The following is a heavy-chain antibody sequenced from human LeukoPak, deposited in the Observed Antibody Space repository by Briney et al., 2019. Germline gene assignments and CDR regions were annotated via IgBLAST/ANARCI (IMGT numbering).Heavy chain of an antibody. CDR2: IHYSGST. Sequence: SETLSLTCTVSGGSISSSNYYWGWIRQPPGKGLEWIGYIHYSGSTHYNPSLKSRVTISVDTSKNEFSLKLSSVTAADTAVYYCARADLVGARFDYWGQGTLVTVSS. J-gene: IGHJ4*02. V-gene: IGHV4-61*05. CDR3: ARADLVGARFDY. CDR1: GGSISSSNYY. D-gene: IGHD1-26*01.